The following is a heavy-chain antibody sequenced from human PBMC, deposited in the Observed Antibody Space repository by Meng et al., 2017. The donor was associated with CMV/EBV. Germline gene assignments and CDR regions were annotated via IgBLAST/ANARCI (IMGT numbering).Heavy chain of an antibody. CDR1: GGSISSYY. D-gene: IGHD2-2*02. V-gene: IGHV4-4*07. CDR3: AREIVVVPAAIDNWFDP. Sequence: QVALQESGPGLVKPSETLSLTCTVSGGSISSYYWSWIRQPAGKGLEWIGRIYTSGSTNYNPSLKSRVTMSVDTSKNQFSLKLSSVTAADTAVYYCAREIVVVPAAIDNWFDPWGQGTLVTVAS. CDR2: IYTSGST. J-gene: IGHJ5*02.